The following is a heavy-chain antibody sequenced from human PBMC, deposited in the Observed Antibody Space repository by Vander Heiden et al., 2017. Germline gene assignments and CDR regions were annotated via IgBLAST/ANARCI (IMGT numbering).Heavy chain of an antibody. J-gene: IGHJ2*01. CDR3: TTWGRTSRWYFDL. CDR2: VSGDGRST. CDR1: GFTFSSYW. D-gene: IGHD3-16*01. Sequence: EVLLVESAGGLVQPGGSLRLSCEASGFTFSSYWMHWVRQGQGKGLVWVARVSGDGRSTDYADSVKGRFTISRDNAKNTLYLQVNSLRPEDTAFYYCTTWGRTSRWYFDLWGRGTLVTVSS. V-gene: IGHV3-74*01.